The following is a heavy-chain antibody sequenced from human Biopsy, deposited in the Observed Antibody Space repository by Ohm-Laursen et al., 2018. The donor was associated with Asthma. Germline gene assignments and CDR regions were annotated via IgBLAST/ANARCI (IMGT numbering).Heavy chain of an antibody. J-gene: IGHJ4*02. V-gene: IGHV3-30*03. CDR3: ARGDWYGSASNGY. CDR2: ISYDGSNK. D-gene: IGHD6-6*01. CDR1: GFTFSTFG. Sequence: SLRFSCAASGFTFSTFGMHRVRQAPGKGLEWVACISYDGSNKYYADSVRGRFTISRDNSENTLYLQMNSLRVEDTAVYYCARGDWYGSASNGYWGQGTLVTVSA.